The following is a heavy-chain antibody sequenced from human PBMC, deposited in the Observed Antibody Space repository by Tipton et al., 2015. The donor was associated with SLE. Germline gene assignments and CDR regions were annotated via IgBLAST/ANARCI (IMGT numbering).Heavy chain of an antibody. J-gene: IGHJ4*02. CDR2: INPSAGST. D-gene: IGHD6-13*01. V-gene: IGHV1-46*01. CDR1: GYTFTSYY. Sequence: SGAEVKKLGASVKVSCKASGYTFTSYYMHWVRQAPGQGLEWMGVINPSAGSTSYAQKFQGRVIMTRDTSTRTAYMELSSLRSEDTAVYYCARDGSSSSYFDYWGQGTLVTVSS. CDR3: ARDGSSSSYFDY.